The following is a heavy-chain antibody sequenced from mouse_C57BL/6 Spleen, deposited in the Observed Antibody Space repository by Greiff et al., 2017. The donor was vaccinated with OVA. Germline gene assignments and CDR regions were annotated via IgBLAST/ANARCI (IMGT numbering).Heavy chain of an antibody. Sequence: EVKLMESGGGLVQSGRSLRLSCATSGFTFSDFYMEWVRQAPGKGLEWIAASRNKANDYTTEYSASVKGRFIVSRDTSQSILYLQMNALRAEDTAIYYCARDALGRGYFDVWGTGTTVTVSS. CDR1: GFTFSDFY. CDR2: SRNKANDYTT. D-gene: IGHD4-1*01. CDR3: ARDALGRGYFDV. J-gene: IGHJ1*03. V-gene: IGHV7-1*01.